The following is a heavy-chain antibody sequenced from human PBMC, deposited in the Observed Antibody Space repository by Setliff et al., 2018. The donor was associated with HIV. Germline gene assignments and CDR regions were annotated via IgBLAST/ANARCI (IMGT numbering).Heavy chain of an antibody. J-gene: IGHJ6*03. V-gene: IGHV4-61*02. CDR3: ARYCGGDCYPSAYYMDV. CDR2: IYASGSTSGST. Sequence: TLSLPCTVSGGSISSADYFWNWIRQPAGKRLEWIGRIYASGSTSGSTNYNPSLKSRVTISVDTSEIQFSLKLSSVTAADTAVYYCARYCGGDCYPSAYYMDVWGKGTTVTVSS. CDR1: GGSISSADYF. D-gene: IGHD2-21*01.